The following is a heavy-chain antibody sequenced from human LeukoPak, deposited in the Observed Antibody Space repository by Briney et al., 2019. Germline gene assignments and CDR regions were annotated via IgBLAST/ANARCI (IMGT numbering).Heavy chain of an antibody. CDR3: ATPGKVATIRGYYYGMDV. D-gene: IGHD5-12*01. J-gene: IGHJ6*02. CDR2: FDPEDGET. Sequence: GASVKVSCKASGYTFTSYGISWVRQAPGKGLEWMGGFDPEDGETIYAQKFQGRVTMTEDTSTDTAYMELSSLRSEDTAVYYCATPGKVATIRGYYYGMDVWGQGTTVTVSS. CDR1: GYTFTSYG. V-gene: IGHV1-24*01.